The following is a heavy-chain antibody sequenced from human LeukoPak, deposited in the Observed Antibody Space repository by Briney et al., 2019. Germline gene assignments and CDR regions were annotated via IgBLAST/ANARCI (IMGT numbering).Heavy chain of an antibody. V-gene: IGHV3-72*01. Sequence: GGSLRLSCAASGFTFSDHYMDWVRQAPGKGLEWVGRTRNKANSYTTEYAASVKGRFTISRDDSKNSLYLQMNSLKTEDTAVYYCARADPVAGNIDYWGQGTLVTVSS. D-gene: IGHD6-19*01. J-gene: IGHJ4*02. CDR2: TRNKANSYTT. CDR1: GFTFSDHY. CDR3: ARADPVAGNIDY.